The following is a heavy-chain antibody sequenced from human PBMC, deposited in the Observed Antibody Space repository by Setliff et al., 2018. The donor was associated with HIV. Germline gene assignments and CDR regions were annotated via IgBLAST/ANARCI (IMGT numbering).Heavy chain of an antibody. J-gene: IGHJ4*02. CDR3: VTSSSWSSRLNF. CDR2: ISHSGNT. CDR1: YFSIDNGYY. Sequence: PSETLSLTCTVSYFSIDNGYYWGWIRQPPGKGLEWIASISHSGNTYYNPSLKSRVTISVDTSKNQFSLKLTSVTAADTAVYYCVTSSSWSSRLNFWGPGMLVTVSS. D-gene: IGHD2-2*01. V-gene: IGHV4-38-2*02.